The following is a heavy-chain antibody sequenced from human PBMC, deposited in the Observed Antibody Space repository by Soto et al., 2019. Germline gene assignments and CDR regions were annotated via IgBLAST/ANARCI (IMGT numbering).Heavy chain of an antibody. Sequence: ASVKVSCKAIGYSFTSHYMHWVRQAPGQGLEWMGTIYPGGVNIGYAQKFKGRVTMTKDTSTSTVYMELNSLTSEDTAVYYCARGGGYYYGAGKVDGMDVWGQGTTVTVSS. CDR1: GYSFTSHY. CDR2: IYPGGVNI. CDR3: ARGGGYYYGAGKVDGMDV. V-gene: IGHV1-46*01. J-gene: IGHJ6*02. D-gene: IGHD3-10*01.